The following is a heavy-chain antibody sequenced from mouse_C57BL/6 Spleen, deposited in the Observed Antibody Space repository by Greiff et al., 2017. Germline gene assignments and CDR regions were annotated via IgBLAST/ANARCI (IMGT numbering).Heavy chain of an antibody. Sequence: VQLQQSGPELVKPGASVKISCKASGYSFTGYYMNWVKQSPEKSLEWIGEINPSTGGTTYNQKFKAKATLTVDKSSSTAYMQLKSLTSEDSAVYYCARVAQALYAMDYWGQGTSVTVSS. CDR1: GYSFTGYY. V-gene: IGHV1-42*01. J-gene: IGHJ4*01. CDR2: INPSTGGT. CDR3: ARVAQALYAMDY. D-gene: IGHD1-3*01.